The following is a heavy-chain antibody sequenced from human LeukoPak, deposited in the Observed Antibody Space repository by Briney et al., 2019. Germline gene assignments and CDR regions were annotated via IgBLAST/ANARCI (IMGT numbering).Heavy chain of an antibody. Sequence: GGSLRLSCAASGFTFSSYSMNWVRQAPGKGLEWVSSISSSSSYIYYADSVKGRFTISRDNAKNSLYLQMNSLSAEDTAVYYCAELGITMIGGVWGKGTTVTISS. CDR1: GFTFSSYS. J-gene: IGHJ6*04. D-gene: IGHD3-10*02. V-gene: IGHV3-21*01. CDR3: AELGITMIGGV. CDR2: ISSSSSYI.